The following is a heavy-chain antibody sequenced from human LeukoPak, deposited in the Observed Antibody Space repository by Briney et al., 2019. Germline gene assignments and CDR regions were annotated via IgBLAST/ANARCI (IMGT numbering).Heavy chain of an antibody. CDR1: GGTFSSYA. Sequence: SVKVSCKASGGTFSSYAISWVRQAPGQGLEWMGRIIPIFGTANYAQKFQGRVTITTDESTSTAYMELSSLRSEDTAVYYCARGDYYGSGSYYENWFDPWGQGTLVTVSS. D-gene: IGHD3-10*01. CDR3: ARGDYYGSGSYYENWFDP. CDR2: IIPIFGTA. V-gene: IGHV1-69*05. J-gene: IGHJ5*02.